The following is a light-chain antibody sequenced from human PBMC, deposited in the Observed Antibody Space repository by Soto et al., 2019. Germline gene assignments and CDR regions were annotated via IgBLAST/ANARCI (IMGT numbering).Light chain of an antibody. CDR2: GAS. Sequence: EIVLTQSPGTLSLSPGERATLSCRASQSVSSSYLAWYQQKPGQAPRLLIYGASSRATGIPDRFSGSGSGTDFTLTISRLEPDDFAVYYCQQSGSAPFTFGGGTKVDIK. CDR3: QQSGSAPFT. J-gene: IGKJ4*01. CDR1: QSVSSSY. V-gene: IGKV3-20*01.